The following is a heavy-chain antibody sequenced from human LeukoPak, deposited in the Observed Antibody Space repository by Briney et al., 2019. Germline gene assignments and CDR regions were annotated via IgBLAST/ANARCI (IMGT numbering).Heavy chain of an antibody. CDR2: ISSSSSYK. V-gene: IGHV3-21*01. CDR1: GFTFSILS. Sequence: GGSVRLSCAASGFTFSILSMIGVPQARGKGLEWVSSISSSSSYKYYEAIVKGRFTISRDNAKNSVDLQMNSLRAEDTAVYYCARDLGQELRWFDPWGQGTLVTVSS. CDR3: ARDLGQELRWFDP. J-gene: IGHJ5*02. D-gene: IGHD4-11*01.